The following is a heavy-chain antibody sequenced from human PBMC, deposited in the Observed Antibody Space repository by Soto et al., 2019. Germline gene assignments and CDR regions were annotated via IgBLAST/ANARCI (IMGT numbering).Heavy chain of an antibody. CDR1: GFSLSTSGMR. CDR2: INWDDDK. J-gene: IGHJ6*02. Sequence: SGPTLVNPTQTLTLTCTFSGFSLSTSGMRVSWIRQPPGKALEWLARINWDDDKFYSTSLKTRLTISKDTSKNQVVLTMTNMDPVDPATYYWARVIAARLRPPDSYGMDVWGQGTTVTV. V-gene: IGHV2-70*04. CDR3: ARVIAARLRPPDSYGMDV. D-gene: IGHD6-6*01.